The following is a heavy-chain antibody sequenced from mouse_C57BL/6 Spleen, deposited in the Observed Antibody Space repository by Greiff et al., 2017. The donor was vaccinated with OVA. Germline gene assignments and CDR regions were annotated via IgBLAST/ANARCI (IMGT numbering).Heavy chain of an antibody. Sequence: QVQLQQSGAELVKPGASVKLSCKASGYTFTSYWMHWVKQRPGQGLEWIGMIHPNSGSTNYNEKFKSKATLTVDKSSSTAYMQLSSLTSEDSAVYYCARSDGYSFAYWGQGTLVTVSA. D-gene: IGHD2-3*01. V-gene: IGHV1-64*01. CDR1: GYTFTSYW. J-gene: IGHJ3*01. CDR3: ARSDGYSFAY. CDR2: IHPNSGST.